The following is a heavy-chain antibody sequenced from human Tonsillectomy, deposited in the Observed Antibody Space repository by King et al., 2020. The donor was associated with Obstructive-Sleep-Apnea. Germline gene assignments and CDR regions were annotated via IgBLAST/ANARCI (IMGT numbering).Heavy chain of an antibody. D-gene: IGHD1-26*01. CDR3: ARDRISGGYSVRGMDV. V-gene: IGHV3-30*04. Sequence: VQLVESGGGVVQPGRSLRLSCAASGFTFSNYAMHWVRQAPGKGLEGVAVISYDGGNKFYADSVKGRFTISRDNSKNTLWLQMDSLRAEDTAVYYCARDRISGGYSVRGMDVWGQGPRSPSP. CDR1: GFTFSNYA. J-gene: IGHJ6*02. CDR2: ISYDGGNK.